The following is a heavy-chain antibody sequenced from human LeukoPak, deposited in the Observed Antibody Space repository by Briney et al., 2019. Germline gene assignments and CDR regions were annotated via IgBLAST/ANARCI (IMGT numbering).Heavy chain of an antibody. D-gene: IGHD2-2*01. J-gene: IGHJ6*02. Sequence: GGSLRLSCAASGFTFSNYGMHWVRQAPGKGLEWVAAISYDGSNQYYADSVKGRFTISRDNSKNTLFLQVNSLRAEDTAVYYCARDQYCSSTSCYAHYGMDVWGQETTVTVSS. CDR1: GFTFSNYG. V-gene: IGHV3-30*03. CDR3: ARDQYCSSTSCYAHYGMDV. CDR2: ISYDGSNQ.